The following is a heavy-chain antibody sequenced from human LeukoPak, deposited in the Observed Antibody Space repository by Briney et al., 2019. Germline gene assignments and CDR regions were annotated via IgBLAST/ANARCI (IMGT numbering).Heavy chain of an antibody. Sequence: SETLSLTCTVSGYSISSGYYWGWIRQPPGKGLEWIGSIYHSGSTYYNPSLKSRVTISVDTSKNQFSLKLSSVTAADTAVYYCARHVRDYDILTGYYYYFDYWGQGTLVTVSS. CDR2: IYHSGST. D-gene: IGHD3-9*01. J-gene: IGHJ4*02. CDR3: ARHVRDYDILTGYYYYFDY. CDR1: GYSISSGYY. V-gene: IGHV4-38-2*02.